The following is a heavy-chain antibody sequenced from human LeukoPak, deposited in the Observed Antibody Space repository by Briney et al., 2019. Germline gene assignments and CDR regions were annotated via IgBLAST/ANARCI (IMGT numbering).Heavy chain of an antibody. CDR2: INPNSGGT. D-gene: IGHD3-22*01. CDR3: ASKSGMYYDSSGYPFDP. V-gene: IGHV1-2*02. J-gene: IGHJ5*02. CDR1: GYTFTDYY. Sequence: ASVKVSCKASGYTFTDYYMHWVRQAPGQGLEWMGWINPNSGGTNYAQKFQGRVTMTRDTSISTAYMELSRLGSDDTAVYYCASKSGMYYDSSGYPFDPWVQGTLVTVSS.